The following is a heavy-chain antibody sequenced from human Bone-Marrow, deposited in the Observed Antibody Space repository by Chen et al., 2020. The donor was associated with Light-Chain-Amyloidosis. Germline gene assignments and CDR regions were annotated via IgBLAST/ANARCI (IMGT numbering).Heavy chain of an antibody. CDR2: SRESGSTI. V-gene: IGHV3-48*03. Sequence: QLVESGGGLVQPGGSLRLSCAASGFTFNTFEMDWVRQAPGRELEWISYSRESGSTIHYAYSVKGRFTISRDNAKNSLFLQMSSLRADDTAIYYCVRDRYFSFDYWGQGALVTVSS. J-gene: IGHJ4*02. D-gene: IGHD3-9*01. CDR1: GFTFNTFE. CDR3: VRDRYFSFDY.